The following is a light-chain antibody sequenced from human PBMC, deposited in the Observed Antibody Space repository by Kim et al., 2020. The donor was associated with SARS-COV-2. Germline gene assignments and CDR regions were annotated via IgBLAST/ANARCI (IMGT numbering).Light chain of an antibody. CDR2: KDS. Sequence: VSPDQKASITCSVDKLGDKYACWYQQKPGKSPVLVIYKDSKRPSGIPARFSGSNSGNTATLTISGTQAMDEADYYCQAWDSSTGVFGTGTKVTVL. CDR1: KLGDKY. J-gene: IGLJ1*01. CDR3: QAWDSSTGV. V-gene: IGLV3-1*01.